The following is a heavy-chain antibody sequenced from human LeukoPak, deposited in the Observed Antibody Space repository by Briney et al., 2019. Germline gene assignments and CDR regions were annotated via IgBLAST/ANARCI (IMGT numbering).Heavy chain of an antibody. CDR3: ARDYYDSSGYSSLFDY. CDR1: GFTFSSYW. CDR2: IKQDGSEK. D-gene: IGHD3-22*01. V-gene: IGHV3-7*03. J-gene: IGHJ4*02. Sequence: PGGSLRLSCAASGFTFSSYWMSWVRQAPGKGLEWVAHIKQDGSEKYYVDSVKGRFTISRDNAKNSLYLQMNRLRAEDTAVYYCARDYYDSSGYSSLFDYWGQGTLVTVSS.